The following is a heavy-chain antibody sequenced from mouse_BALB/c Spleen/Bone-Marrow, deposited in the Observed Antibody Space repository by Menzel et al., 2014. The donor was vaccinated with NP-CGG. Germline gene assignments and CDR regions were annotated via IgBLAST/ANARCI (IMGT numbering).Heavy chain of an antibody. CDR2: ISDGGSYT. V-gene: IGHV5-4*02. CDR3: ARDGDYTYAWFAY. D-gene: IGHD2-14*01. CDR1: GFTFSDYY. Sequence: EVKLVESGGGLVKPGGSLKLSCAASGFTFSDYYMYWVRQTPEKRLEWVATISDGGSYTFYPDSVKGRLTISRDNAKNNLYLQMSSLKSEDTAMYYCARDGDYTYAWFAYWGQGTLVTVSA. J-gene: IGHJ3*01.